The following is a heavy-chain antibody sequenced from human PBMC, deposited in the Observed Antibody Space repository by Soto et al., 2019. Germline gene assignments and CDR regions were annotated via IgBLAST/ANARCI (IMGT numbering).Heavy chain of an antibody. D-gene: IGHD3-10*01. CDR2: IIPIFGTA. J-gene: IGHJ4*02. V-gene: IGHV1-69*13. CDR3: ARGVHMVRGVDTFDH. Sequence: ASVKVSCKASGGTFSSYAISWVRQAPGQGLEWMGGIIPIFGTANYAQKFQGRVTITADESTSTAYMELSSLRSEDTAVYYCARGVHMVRGVDTFDHWGQGTLVTVSS. CDR1: GGTFSSYA.